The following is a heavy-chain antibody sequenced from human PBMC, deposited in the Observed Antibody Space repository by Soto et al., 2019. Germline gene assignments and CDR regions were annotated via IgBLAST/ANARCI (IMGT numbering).Heavy chain of an antibody. D-gene: IGHD6-6*01. J-gene: IGHJ4*02. CDR3: AKGSSSSRPYYFDH. CDR2: ISGSGVGT. Sequence: EVQLLESGGGFVQPGGSLRLSCAASRFTFSNYAMSWVRQAPGEGLEWVSAISGSGVGTYYADSVKGRFTISRDNSKNSLSLPMNSLRAEDTAVYYCAKGSSSSRPYYFDHWGQGTLVTVSS. V-gene: IGHV3-23*01. CDR1: RFTFSNYA.